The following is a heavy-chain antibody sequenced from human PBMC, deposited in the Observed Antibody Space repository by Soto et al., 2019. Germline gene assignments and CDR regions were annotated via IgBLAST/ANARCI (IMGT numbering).Heavy chain of an antibody. CDR3: ARAVAGTDYYGMDV. CDR2: IGTAGDT. J-gene: IGHJ6*02. D-gene: IGHD6-19*01. CDR1: GFTFSSYD. V-gene: IGHV3-13*01. Sequence: GGSLRLSCAASGFTFSSYDMHWVRQATGKGLEWVSAIGTAGDTYYPGSVKGRFTISRENAKNSLYLQMNSLRAGDTAVYYCARAVAGTDYYGMDVWGQGTTVTVSS.